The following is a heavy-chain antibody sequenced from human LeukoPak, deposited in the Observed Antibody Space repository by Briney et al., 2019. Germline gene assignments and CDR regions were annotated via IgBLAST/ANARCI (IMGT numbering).Heavy chain of an antibody. D-gene: IGHD5-18*01. J-gene: IGHJ4*02. Sequence: SETLSLTCAVSGYSISSGYYWGWIRQPPGKGLEWIGSIYHSGSTYYNPSLKSRVTISVDTSKNQCSLKLSSVTAADTAVYYCARLSEYSYGYVGLWGQGTLVTVSS. CDR3: ARLSEYSYGYVGL. CDR1: GYSISSGYY. CDR2: IYHSGST. V-gene: IGHV4-38-2*01.